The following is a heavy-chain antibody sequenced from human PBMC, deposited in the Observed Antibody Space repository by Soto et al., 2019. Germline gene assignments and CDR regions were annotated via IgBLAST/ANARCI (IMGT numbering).Heavy chain of an antibody. CDR1: GFTFSSYA. CDR2: ISGSGGST. CDR3: AKVYSSSWYAFDI. D-gene: IGHD6-13*01. J-gene: IGHJ3*02. V-gene: IGHV3-23*01. Sequence: GGSLRLSCAASGFTFSSYAMSWVRQAPGKGLEWVSAISGSGGSTYYADSVKGRFTTSRDNSKNTLYLQMNSLRAEDTAVYYCAKVYSSSWYAFDIWGQGTMVTVSS.